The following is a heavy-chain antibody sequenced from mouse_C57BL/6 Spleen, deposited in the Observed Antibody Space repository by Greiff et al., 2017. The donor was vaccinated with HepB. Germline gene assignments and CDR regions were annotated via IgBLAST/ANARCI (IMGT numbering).Heavy chain of an antibody. CDR1: GFTFSSYA. D-gene: IGHD2-4*01. CDR2: ISDGGSYT. V-gene: IGHV5-4*01. Sequence: EVQVVESGGGLVKPGGSLKLSCAASGFTFSSYAMSWVRQTPEKRLEWVATISDGGSYTYYPDNVKGRFTISRDNAKNNLYLQMSHLKSEDTAMYYCARGGYDYDGENAMDYWGQGTSVTVSS. J-gene: IGHJ4*01. CDR3: ARGGYDYDGENAMDY.